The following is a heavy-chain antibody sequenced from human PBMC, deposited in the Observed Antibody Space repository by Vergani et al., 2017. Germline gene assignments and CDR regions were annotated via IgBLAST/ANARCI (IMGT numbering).Heavy chain of an antibody. J-gene: IGHJ4*02. CDR3: VRDPWESGGPYSGC. V-gene: IGHV4-38-2*02. CDR2: ISHSGYT. Sequence: QVQLQESGPGLLKPSETLSLTCTVSGYSISSGYYWVWFRQPPGKGLDWIGSISHSGYTFYSPSLTSRVSMLVDTSKNQFSLRVNSVTAADTAVYYCVRDPWESGGPYSGCWGRGTLVSVSA. CDR1: GYSISSGYY. D-gene: IGHD2-15*01.